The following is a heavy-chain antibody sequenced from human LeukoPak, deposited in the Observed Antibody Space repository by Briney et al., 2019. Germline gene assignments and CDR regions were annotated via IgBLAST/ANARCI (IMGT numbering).Heavy chain of an antibody. CDR2: ISPYTTKT. V-gene: IGHV1-18*01. Sequence: ASVKVSCKASGYTFISYGITWVRQAPGQGLEWMGWISPYTTKTNYAQSLQGRVTMTADTSTSTAYMELRSLRSDDTAVYYCAREGGVGPTAPPDYYSYQMDVWGKGTTVTVSS. CDR3: AREGGVGPTAPPDYYSYQMDV. J-gene: IGHJ6*03. D-gene: IGHD1-26*01. CDR1: GYTFISYG.